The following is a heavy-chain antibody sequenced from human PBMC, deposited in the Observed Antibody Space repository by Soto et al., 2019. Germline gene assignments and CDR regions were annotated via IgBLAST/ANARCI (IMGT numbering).Heavy chain of an antibody. V-gene: IGHV1-69*13. J-gene: IGHJ4*02. Sequence: ASVKVSCKASGGTFSSYAISWVRQAPGQGLEWMGGIIPIFGTANYAQKFQGRVTITADESTSTAYMELSSLRSEDTAVYYCARAVAVPADFDYWGQGTLVTVS. D-gene: IGHD6-19*01. CDR3: ARAVAVPADFDY. CDR2: IIPIFGTA. CDR1: GGTFSSYA.